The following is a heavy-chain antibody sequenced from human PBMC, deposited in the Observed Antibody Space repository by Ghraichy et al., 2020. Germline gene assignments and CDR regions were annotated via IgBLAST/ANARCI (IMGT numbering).Heavy chain of an antibody. CDR3: ARGSKVVRFFYYDGMDV. CDR2: ITSSGRSI. J-gene: IGHJ6*02. V-gene: IGHV3-48*02. Sequence: GGSLRLSCVGSGFTFSGYSMNWVRQSPGKGLEWVSYITSSGRSIFYADSVKGRFTISRDKAQSSLSLQMNGLRDEDTAVYYCARGSKVVRFFYYDGMDVWGQGTAVTVSS. CDR1: GFTFSGYS. D-gene: IGHD4-23*01.